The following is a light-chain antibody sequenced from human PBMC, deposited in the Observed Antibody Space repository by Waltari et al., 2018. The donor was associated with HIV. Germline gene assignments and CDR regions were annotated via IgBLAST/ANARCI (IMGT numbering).Light chain of an antibody. V-gene: IGLV1-40*01. Sequence: QSVLTQPPSVSGAPGQRVTISCTGSSSNHGVDYDVQWYQHLPGTAPKLLIYSNDHRPSGVPDRFSGSKSGTSASLAITGLQAEDEADYYCQSYDSSLSGHVFGSGTKVTVL. CDR2: SND. J-gene: IGLJ1*01. CDR1: SSNHGVDYD. CDR3: QSYDSSLSGHV.